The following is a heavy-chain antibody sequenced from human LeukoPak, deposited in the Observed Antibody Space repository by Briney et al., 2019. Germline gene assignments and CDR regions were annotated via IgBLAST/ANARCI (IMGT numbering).Heavy chain of an antibody. V-gene: IGHV1-46*01. CDR2: INPSGGST. D-gene: IGHD3-9*01. CDR3: ASLRYFDWLPQKPHFDY. CDR1: GYTFTIYY. Sequence: ASVKVSCKASGYTFTIYYIHWVRQAPGQGLEWMGVINPSGGSTSYAQKFQGRVTMTRDTSTSTVYMELSSLRSEDTAVYYCASLRYFDWLPQKPHFDYWGQGTLVTVSS. J-gene: IGHJ4*02.